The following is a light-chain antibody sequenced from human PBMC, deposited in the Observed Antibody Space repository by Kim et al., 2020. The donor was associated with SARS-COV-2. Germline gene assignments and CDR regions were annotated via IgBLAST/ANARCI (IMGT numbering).Light chain of an antibody. J-gene: IGKJ2*01. V-gene: IGKV3-20*01. Sequence: EIVLTQSPGTLSVSPGERATLSCRASRTVSNTYLAWYQQKPGQAPRLLIFGTSSRATGIPDRFSGSGSGTDFTLTISRLEPEDFAVYYCHQYGSTPRTFGQGTKLEI. CDR1: RTVSNTY. CDR3: HQYGSTPRT. CDR2: GTS.